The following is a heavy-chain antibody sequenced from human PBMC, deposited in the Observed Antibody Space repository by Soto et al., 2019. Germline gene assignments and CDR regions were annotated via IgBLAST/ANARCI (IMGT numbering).Heavy chain of an antibody. Sequence: WETLSLTCTVSGGSVSGGSYYWTWIRQPPGKGREWIGYIYYSGSTNYNPSLKSRVAISLDTAKNQFSLKLTSVTAADTALYYCARDIRRYGRAFDYWGQGTLVPVSS. CDR3: ARDIRRYGRAFDY. CDR2: IYYSGST. D-gene: IGHD2-21*01. CDR1: GGSVSGGSYY. V-gene: IGHV4-61*01. J-gene: IGHJ4*02.